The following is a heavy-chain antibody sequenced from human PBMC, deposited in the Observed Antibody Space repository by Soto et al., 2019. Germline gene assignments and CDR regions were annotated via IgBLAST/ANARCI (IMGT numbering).Heavy chain of an antibody. CDR1: GGSLSSGGYY. CDR2: IYYSGST. D-gene: IGHD6-13*01. J-gene: IGHJ5*02. V-gene: IGHV4-31*03. Sequence: SETLSLTCTFSGGSLSSGGYYWSWIRQHTGKGLEWIGYIYYSGSTYYNPSLKSRVTISVDTSKNQFSLKLSSVTAADTAVYYCARDGVVAAAGGPLDLYDLSAQGSPVIGSS. CDR3: ARDGVVAAAGGPLDLYDL.